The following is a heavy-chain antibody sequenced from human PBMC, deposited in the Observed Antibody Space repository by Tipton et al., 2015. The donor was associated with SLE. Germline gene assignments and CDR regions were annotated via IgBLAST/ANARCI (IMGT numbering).Heavy chain of an antibody. D-gene: IGHD1-1*01. CDR2: LSDSGST. J-gene: IGHJ4*02. V-gene: IGHV4-59*12. CDR3: ARAALVTRTDY. CDR1: GDSISGYY. Sequence: TLSLTCTVSGDSISGYYWSWIRQPPGKGLEWIGYLSDSGSTNCNPSLKSRVSISVDRSKNQLSLRLSSVTAADTAVYYCARAALVTRTDYWGQGTPVTVSS.